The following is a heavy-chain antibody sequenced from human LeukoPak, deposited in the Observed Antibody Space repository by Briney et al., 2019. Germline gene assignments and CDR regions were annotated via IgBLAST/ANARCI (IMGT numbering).Heavy chain of an antibody. CDR1: GFTFDDYA. V-gene: IGHV3-9*01. Sequence: GGSLRLSCAASGFTFDDYAMHWVRQAPGKGLEWVSGISWNSGSIGYADSVKGRFTISRNNAKNSLYLQMNSLRAEDTALYYCAKEIDSSRSRGYGMDVWGQGTTVTVSS. J-gene: IGHJ6*02. CDR3: AKEIDSSRSRGYGMDV. D-gene: IGHD6-13*01. CDR2: ISWNSGSI.